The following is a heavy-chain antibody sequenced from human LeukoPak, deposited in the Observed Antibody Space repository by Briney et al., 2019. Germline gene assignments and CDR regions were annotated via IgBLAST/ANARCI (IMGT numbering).Heavy chain of an antibody. J-gene: IGHJ5*02. CDR3: AREEEYSNYGRDWFDP. D-gene: IGHD4-11*01. Sequence: SETLSLTCAVSGYSISSGYYWGWIRQPPGKGLEWIGSIYHSGSTYHNPSLKSRVTISVDTSKNQFSLKLSSVTAADTAVYYCAREEEYSNYGRDWFDPWGQGTLVTVSS. V-gene: IGHV4-38-2*02. CDR2: IYHSGST. CDR1: GYSISSGYY.